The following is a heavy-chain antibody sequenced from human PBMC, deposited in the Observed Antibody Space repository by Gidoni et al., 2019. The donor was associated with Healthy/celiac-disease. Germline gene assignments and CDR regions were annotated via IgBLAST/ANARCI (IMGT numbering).Heavy chain of an antibody. CDR2: IWYDGSNK. V-gene: IGHV3-33*01. D-gene: IGHD4-4*01. J-gene: IGHJ6*02. Sequence: QVQLVESGGGVVQPGRSLRPSFSASGFTFSSYGLHWVRQAPRKGLEWVAVIWYDGSNKYYADSVKGRFTISRDNSKNTLYLQMNSLRAEDTAVYYCARDVVTKVPFYYYGMDVWGQGTTVTVSS. CDR3: ARDVVTKVPFYYYGMDV. CDR1: GFTFSSYG.